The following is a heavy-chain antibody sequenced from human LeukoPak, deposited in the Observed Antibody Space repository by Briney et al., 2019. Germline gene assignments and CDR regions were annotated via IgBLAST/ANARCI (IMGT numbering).Heavy chain of an antibody. Sequence: SVKVSCKASGGTFSSYAISWVRQAPGQGLEWMGRIIPIFGTANYAQKFQGRVTITTDESTSTAYIELSSLRSEDTAVYYCARDRYYDSSGYYNLDHRGQGTLVTV. CDR2: IIPIFGTA. D-gene: IGHD3-22*01. V-gene: IGHV1-69*05. CDR1: GGTFSSYA. J-gene: IGHJ4*02. CDR3: ARDRYYDSSGYYNLDH.